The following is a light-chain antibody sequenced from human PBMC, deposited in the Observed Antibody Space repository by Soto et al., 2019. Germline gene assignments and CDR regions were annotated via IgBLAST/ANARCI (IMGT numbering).Light chain of an antibody. CDR2: DAS. J-gene: IGKJ5*01. CDR3: QQYNSFLIT. Sequence: DIQMTQSPSTLSASVGDRVTITCRASQSISSWLAWYQQKPGKAPKLLIYDASSLESGVPSRFSGSGSGTEFTLTISSPQPDDFATSYCQQYNSFLITFGQGTRLEIK. V-gene: IGKV1-5*01. CDR1: QSISSW.